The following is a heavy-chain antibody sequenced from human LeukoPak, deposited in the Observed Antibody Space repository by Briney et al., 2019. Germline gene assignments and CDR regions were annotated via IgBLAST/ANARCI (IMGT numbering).Heavy chain of an antibody. CDR1: GFSISSYS. CDR2: IKHDASEK. Sequence: GGSLRLSCAVSGFSISSYSMSWVRLAPGKGLEWVASIKHDASEKYYVDSVKGRFTISRDNSKNSLYLQMGSLRAEDAAVYYCARDERQLFSPGAYFDYWGQGTLVTVSS. CDR3: ARDERQLFSPGAYFDY. J-gene: IGHJ4*02. V-gene: IGHV3-7*05. D-gene: IGHD5-18*01.